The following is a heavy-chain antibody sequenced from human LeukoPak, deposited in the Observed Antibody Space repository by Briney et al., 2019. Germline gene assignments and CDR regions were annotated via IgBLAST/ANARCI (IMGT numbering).Heavy chain of an antibody. V-gene: IGHV3-7*05. CDR3: ASDRFYFGV. D-gene: IGHD3-16*01. Sequence: GGSLRLSCAAYGFTFSSYWMHWVRQAPGKGLVWVANIKLDGTKKYYVDSVKGRFTISRDNAKNSLYLQMNSLRAEDTAVYYCASDRFYFGVWGQGTLVTVSS. CDR1: GFTFSSYW. J-gene: IGHJ4*02. CDR2: IKLDGTKK.